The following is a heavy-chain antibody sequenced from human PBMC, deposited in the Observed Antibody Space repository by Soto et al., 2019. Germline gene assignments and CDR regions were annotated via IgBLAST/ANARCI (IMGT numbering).Heavy chain of an antibody. CDR1: GYPFTGYY. CDR3: ARVRELVAFGGAIVKDFDL. D-gene: IGHD3-16*02. J-gene: IGHJ4*02. V-gene: IGHV1-46*01. CDR2: INPSGGST. Sequence: QIQLVQSGSEVEKPEASVTVSCKASGYPFTGYYIHWVRQAPGQGLEWMGFINPSGGSTTYAQHCQGRLTMTRDTSTTTVFLDLSRLRSEDTAVYYCARVRELVAFGGAIVKDFDLWGQGTLVTVSS.